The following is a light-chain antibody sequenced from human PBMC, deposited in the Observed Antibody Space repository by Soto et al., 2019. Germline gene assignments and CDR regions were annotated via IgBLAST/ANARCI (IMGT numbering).Light chain of an antibody. CDR3: QQSYCIPVT. CDR2: AAS. J-gene: IGKJ4*01. CDR1: KGISSY. V-gene: IGKV1-8*01. Sequence: IRITQSPSSLSASTGAMVTITCRASKGISSYLACYQQKPGKAPQLRVYAASRLQSGVTSKIGRRLSGTGSSPTTNFPLPEDSAKSYYQQSYCIPVTYGGGTKVEIK.